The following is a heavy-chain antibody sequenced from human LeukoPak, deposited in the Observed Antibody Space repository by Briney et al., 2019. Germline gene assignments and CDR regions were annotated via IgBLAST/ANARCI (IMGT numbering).Heavy chain of an antibody. CDR1: GFTFSSYG. V-gene: IGHV3-33*01. CDR3: LRGSGSYYSTFDY. J-gene: IGHJ4*02. D-gene: IGHD3-10*01. Sequence: GGSLRLSCAASGFTFSSYGMHWVRQAPGKGLEWVAVIWYDGSNKYYADSVKGRFTISRDNSKNTLYLQMNSLRAEDTAVCYCLRGSGSYYSTFDYWGQGTLVTVSS. CDR2: IWYDGSNK.